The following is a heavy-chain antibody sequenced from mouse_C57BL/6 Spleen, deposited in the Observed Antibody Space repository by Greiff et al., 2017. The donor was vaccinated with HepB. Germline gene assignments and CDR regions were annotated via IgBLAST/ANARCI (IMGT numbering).Heavy chain of an antibody. D-gene: IGHD1-1*01. CDR1: GYTFTGYW. CDR2: ILPGSGST. CDR3: ARKDLITTVVATPFDY. J-gene: IGHJ2*01. Sequence: VQLQESGAELMKPGASVKLSCKATGYTFTGYWIEWVKQRPGHGLEWIGEILPGSGSTNYNEKFKGKATFTADTSSNTAYMQLSSLTTEDSAIYYCARKDLITTVVATPFDYWGQGTTLTVSS. V-gene: IGHV1-9*01.